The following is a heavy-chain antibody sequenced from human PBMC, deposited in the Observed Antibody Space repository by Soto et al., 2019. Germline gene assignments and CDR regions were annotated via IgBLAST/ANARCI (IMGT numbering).Heavy chain of an antibody. D-gene: IGHD3-9*01. J-gene: IGHJ4*02. V-gene: IGHV2-70*12. Sequence: SGPTLVNPTQTLTLTCTFSGFSLSTSKMCVSWIRQPPGKALEWLARIDWDDDKYYSTSLKTRLTISKDTSKNQVVLTMTNMDPVDTATYYCAHRRGDLLTCHYYLDYWGQGTLVTVSS. CDR3: AHRRGDLLTCHYYLDY. CDR2: IDWDDDK. CDR1: GFSLSTSKMC.